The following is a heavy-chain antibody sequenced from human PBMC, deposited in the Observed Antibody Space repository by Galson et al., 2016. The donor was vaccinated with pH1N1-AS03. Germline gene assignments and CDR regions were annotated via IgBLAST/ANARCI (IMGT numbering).Heavy chain of an antibody. D-gene: IGHD3-22*01. CDR3: VRDDDSSGYYPDS. CDR2: IWNDGGTN. V-gene: IGHV3-33*01. J-gene: IGHJ4*02. Sequence: SLRLSCAASGFTINKRGMHWVRQAPGKGLEWVAIIWNDGGTNHYADSVKGRFTISRDNSNNTLYLQINSLRAEDTAVYYCVRDDDSSGYYPDSWGRGTLVTVSS. CDR1: GFTINKRG.